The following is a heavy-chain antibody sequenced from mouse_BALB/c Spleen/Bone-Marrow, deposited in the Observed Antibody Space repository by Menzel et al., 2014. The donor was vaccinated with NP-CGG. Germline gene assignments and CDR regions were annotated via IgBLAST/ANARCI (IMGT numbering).Heavy chain of an antibody. Sequence: EVQLQQSGAELVRPGASVKLSCTASGFNIKDTYMHWVKQRLEQGLEWIGRIFPSSVYTKYYPKFQGQATITADTSSNTAYLQLSSLTSEDTAVYDCTRCSLLRQAMDYWGQGTSVTVSS. V-gene: IGHV14-3*02. CDR1: GFNIKDTY. CDR3: TRCSLLRQAMDY. CDR2: IFPSSVYT. J-gene: IGHJ4*01. D-gene: IGHD1-2*01.